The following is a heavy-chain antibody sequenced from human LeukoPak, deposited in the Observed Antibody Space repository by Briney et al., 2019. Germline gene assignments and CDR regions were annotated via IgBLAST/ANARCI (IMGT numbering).Heavy chain of an antibody. CDR2: INHSGST. J-gene: IGHJ4*02. Sequence: SETLSLICAVYGETFSDYYWTWIRQPPGKGLEWIGEINHSGSTDYNRSLKSRVTISVDTSKNQFSLRLSSVTAADTAVYYCARCLQWPLRRCFDYWGQGTLVTVSS. V-gene: IGHV4-34*01. D-gene: IGHD2-15*01. CDR1: GETFSDYY. CDR3: ARCLQWPLRRCFDY.